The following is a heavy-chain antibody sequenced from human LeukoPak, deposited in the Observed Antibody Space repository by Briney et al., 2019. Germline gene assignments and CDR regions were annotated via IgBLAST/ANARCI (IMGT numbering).Heavy chain of an antibody. CDR3: ARESAYCGGDCYVDY. CDR1: GFTFRTYA. Sequence: GGSLRLSCAASGFTFRTYAMPWVRQAPGKGLEYVSAISSYGGSTYYANSVKGRFTISRDNSKNTLYLQMGSLRADDMAVYYCARESAYCGGDCYVDYWGQGTLVTVSS. J-gene: IGHJ4*02. D-gene: IGHD2-21*02. V-gene: IGHV3-64*01. CDR2: ISSYGGST.